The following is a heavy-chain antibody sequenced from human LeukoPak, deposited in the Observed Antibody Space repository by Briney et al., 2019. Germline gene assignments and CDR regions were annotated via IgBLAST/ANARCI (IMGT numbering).Heavy chain of an antibody. CDR2: INLDGSVI. CDR1: GFTFSGYW. V-gene: IGHV3-7*01. CDR3: ATSDDSSGSD. D-gene: IGHD3-22*01. J-gene: IGHJ4*02. Sequence: PGGSLRLSCAASGFTFSGYWMSWVRQAPGKGLEWVANINLDGSVIHYVDSAKGRLTISRDNAKNSLYLQMNYLRAEDTALYYCATSDDSSGSDWGQGTLVTVSS.